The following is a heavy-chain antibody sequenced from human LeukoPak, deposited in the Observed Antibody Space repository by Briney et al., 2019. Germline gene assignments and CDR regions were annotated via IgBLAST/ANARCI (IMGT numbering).Heavy chain of an antibody. Sequence: ASVKVSCKASGYTFTSYDINWVRQATGQGLEWMGWMNPNSGNTGYAQKLQGRVTMTRNTSISTAYMELSSLRSEDTAVYYCARGAYSSSWYEYYYYGMDVWGQGTTVTVSS. CDR2: MNPNSGNT. CDR1: GYTFTSYD. V-gene: IGHV1-8*01. J-gene: IGHJ6*02. D-gene: IGHD6-13*01. CDR3: ARGAYSSSWYEYYYYGMDV.